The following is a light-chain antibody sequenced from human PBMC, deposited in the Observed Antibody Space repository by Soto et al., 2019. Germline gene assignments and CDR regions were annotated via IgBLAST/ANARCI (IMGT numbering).Light chain of an antibody. V-gene: IGLV2-11*01. CDR3: CSHAETYTVV. CDR1: SSDVGDYNY. J-gene: IGLJ2*01. Sequence: QSALTQPRSVSGSLGQSVTISCSGTSSDVGDYNYVSWYQHHPGKAPKLMIYEVSKRPSGVPDRFSGSKSGNTASLTISGLQAEDEADYYCCSHAETYTVVFGGGTKVTVL. CDR2: EVS.